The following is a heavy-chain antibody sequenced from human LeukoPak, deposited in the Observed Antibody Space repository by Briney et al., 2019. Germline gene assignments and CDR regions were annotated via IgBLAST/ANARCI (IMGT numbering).Heavy chain of an antibody. J-gene: IGHJ4*02. Sequence: ASVKVSCKASGYIFIDYFMHWVRQAPGQGLEWMGWMKPDNGDTDYAQRFQGRVTLTRDTSISTAYMELNGLTSDDTAVYYCTRGRTYDMSTASRLGGYWGQGTLVTVSS. CDR2: MKPDNGDT. D-gene: IGHD7-27*01. CDR3: TRGRTYDMSTASRLGGY. V-gene: IGHV1-2*02. CDR1: GYIFIDYF.